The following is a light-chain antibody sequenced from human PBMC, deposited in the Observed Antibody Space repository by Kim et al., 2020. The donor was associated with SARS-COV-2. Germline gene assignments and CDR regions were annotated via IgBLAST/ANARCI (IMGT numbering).Light chain of an antibody. CDR3: GSYVGNNNFV. CDR1: SSDVGVYNY. V-gene: IGLV2-8*01. J-gene: IGLJ1*01. Sequence: GQSATISCTGTSSDVGVYNYVSWYQHHPGKAPKLMIYEVTKRPSGVPDRFSGSKSGNTASLTVSGLQAEDEADYYCGSYVGNNNFVFGTGTKVTVL. CDR2: EVT.